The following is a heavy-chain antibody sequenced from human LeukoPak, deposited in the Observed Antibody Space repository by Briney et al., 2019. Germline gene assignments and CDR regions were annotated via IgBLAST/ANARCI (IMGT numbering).Heavy chain of an antibody. D-gene: IGHD3-22*01. CDR2: IGTSASTL. CDR3: ARVPYYFDSSDYFLDY. V-gene: IGHV3-11*04. J-gene: IGHJ4*02. CDR1: GFTFSAYY. Sequence: GGSLRLSCAASGFTFSAYYMSWFRQAPGKGLEWISYIGTSASTLYYADSVKGRFTISRDNAKNSLYLQMNSLRAEDTAVYYCARVPYYFDSSDYFLDYWGQGTLVTVSS.